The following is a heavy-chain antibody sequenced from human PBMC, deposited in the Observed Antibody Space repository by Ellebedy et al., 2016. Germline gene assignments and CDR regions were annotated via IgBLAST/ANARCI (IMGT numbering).Heavy chain of an antibody. CDR3: ARALGGSPNDY. D-gene: IGHD2-15*01. Sequence: SETLSLXXTVSGGSINSDGYYWSWIRQPAGKGLEWIGRIYTSGSTNYNPSLKSRVAMSVDTSKNQFSLKLSSVTAADTAVYYCARALGGSPNDYWGQGTLVTVSS. CDR1: GGSINSDGYY. V-gene: IGHV4-61*02. CDR2: IYTSGST. J-gene: IGHJ4*02.